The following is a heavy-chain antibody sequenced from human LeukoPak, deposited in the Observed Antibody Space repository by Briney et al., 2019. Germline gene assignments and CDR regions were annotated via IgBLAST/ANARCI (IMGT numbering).Heavy chain of an antibody. CDR2: IYYSGST. V-gene: IGHV4-61*01. CDR3: ARVSVVPAAMSFSYFYYMDV. J-gene: IGHJ6*03. CDR1: GYPISSGYF. D-gene: IGHD2-2*01. Sequence: SETLSLTCTVSGYPISSGYFWGWIRQPPGKGLEWIGYIYYSGSTNYNPSLKSRVTISVDTSKNQFSLKLSSVTAADTAVYYCARVSVVPAAMSFSYFYYMDVWGKGTTVTISS.